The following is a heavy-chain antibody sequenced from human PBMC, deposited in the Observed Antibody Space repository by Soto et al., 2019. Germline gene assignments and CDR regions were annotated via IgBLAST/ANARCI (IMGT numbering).Heavy chain of an antibody. V-gene: IGHV3-74*01. Sequence: PGGSLRLSCAASGFTFSSYLMHWVRQAPGKGLVWVSRINSDGSSTSYADSVKGRFTISRDNAKNTLYLQMNSLRAEDTAVYYCARDRGYCSSTSCSQFGYWGQGTLVTVSS. D-gene: IGHD2-2*01. CDR3: ARDRGYCSSTSCSQFGY. CDR1: GFTFSSYL. CDR2: INSDGSST. J-gene: IGHJ4*02.